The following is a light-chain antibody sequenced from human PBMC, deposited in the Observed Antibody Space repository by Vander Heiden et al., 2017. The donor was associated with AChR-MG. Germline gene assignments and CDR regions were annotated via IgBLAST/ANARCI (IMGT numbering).Light chain of an antibody. CDR2: EVS. CDR3: CAYADSGTVL. V-gene: IGLV2-23*02. CDR1: SSDVGTYDL. Sequence: QSALTQPASVSGSPGRSITISCTGTSSDVGTYDLVSWYQHHPGKAPKIMIYEVSKRPSGVSNRFSASKSGNTASLTISGLQAEDEADYYCCAYADSGTVLFGGGTKLTVL. J-gene: IGLJ2*01.